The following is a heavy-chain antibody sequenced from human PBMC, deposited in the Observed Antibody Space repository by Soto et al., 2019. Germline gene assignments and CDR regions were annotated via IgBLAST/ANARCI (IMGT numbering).Heavy chain of an antibody. V-gene: IGHV4-59*01. CDR2: IYYSGST. D-gene: IGHD2-15*01. CDR1: GGSIISYY. CDR3: ARALLGYCSGGSCYGRGAYYYYGMDV. J-gene: IGHJ6*02. Sequence: SETLSLTCTVSGGSIISYYWSWIRQPPGKGLEWIGYIYYSGSTNYNPSLKSRVTISVDTSKNQFSLKLSSVTAADTAVYYCARALLGYCSGGSCYGRGAYYYYGMDVWGQGTTVSVSS.